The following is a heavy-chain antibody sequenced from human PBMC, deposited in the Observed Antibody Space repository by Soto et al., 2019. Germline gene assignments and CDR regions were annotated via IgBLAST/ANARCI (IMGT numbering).Heavy chain of an antibody. D-gene: IGHD6-19*01. V-gene: IGHV3-23*01. Sequence: EVQLLESGGGLVQPGGSLRLSCAASGLTFSNYGMNWVRQAPGKGLEWVGGISGTGGSAYHADSVKGRLTISRDNSKNTLYLQMNSLRAEDTAIYYCVKEGSGWDSRGSVDFWGRGTMVTGSS. CDR3: VKEGSGWDSRGSVDF. CDR1: GLTFSNYG. J-gene: IGHJ3*01. CDR2: ISGTGGSA.